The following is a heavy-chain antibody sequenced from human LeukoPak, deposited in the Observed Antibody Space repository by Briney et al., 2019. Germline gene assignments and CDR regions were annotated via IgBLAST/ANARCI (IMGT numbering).Heavy chain of an antibody. CDR2: IKPSDGST. D-gene: IGHD3-22*01. J-gene: IGHJ4*02. CDR3: GRFSSSGYYSFDY. V-gene: IGHV1-46*01. CDR1: GYTFTSHD. Sequence: ASVKDSCKASGYTFTSHDMHWVRQAPGQGLEWMGVIKPSDGSTTYAQKFQGRVTMTRDMSTRRVYMELSSLRSEDTAVDYCGRFSSSGYYSFDYWGQGTLVTVSS.